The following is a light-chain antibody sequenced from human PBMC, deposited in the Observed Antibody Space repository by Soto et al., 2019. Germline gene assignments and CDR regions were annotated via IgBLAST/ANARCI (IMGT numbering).Light chain of an antibody. Sequence: EIVLTQSPATLSLSPGERATLSCRASQSVSSYLAWYQQRPGQAPRLLIYDASSRATGIPARFSGSGSGTDFTLTITSLEPEDSAVYYCQQRNNWPSTFGGGTKVEI. V-gene: IGKV3-11*01. CDR1: QSVSSY. CDR3: QQRNNWPST. CDR2: DAS. J-gene: IGKJ4*01.